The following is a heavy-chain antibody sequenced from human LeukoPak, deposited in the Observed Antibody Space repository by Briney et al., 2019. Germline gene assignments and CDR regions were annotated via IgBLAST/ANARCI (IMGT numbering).Heavy chain of an antibody. V-gene: IGHV1-69*13. D-gene: IGHD2-15*01. Sequence: GASVKVSCKPSVGTVSSYAISWVRQAPGQGLEWMGGIIAIFVTANYAQKFQGRVTITADESTSTAYMALSSLRSEDTAVYYCASERCSGGSCYLGDAFDIWGQGTMVTVSS. J-gene: IGHJ3*02. CDR3: ASERCSGGSCYLGDAFDI. CDR1: VGTVSSYA. CDR2: IIAIFVTA.